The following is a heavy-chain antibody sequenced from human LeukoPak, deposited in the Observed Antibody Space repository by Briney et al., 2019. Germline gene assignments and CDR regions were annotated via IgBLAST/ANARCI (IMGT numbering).Heavy chain of an antibody. V-gene: IGHV3-30*04. CDR3: AKGRCSTSSCSLGYFDY. CDR1: GFTFSNYA. CDR2: ISYDESGK. Sequence: GGSLRLSCAASGFTFSNYAMHWVRQAPGKGLEWVGRISYDESGKFYADSVKGRFTISRDNSKNTLYLQMNSLRAEDTALYYCAKGRCSTSSCSLGYFDYWGQGNLVTVSS. J-gene: IGHJ4*02. D-gene: IGHD2-2*01.